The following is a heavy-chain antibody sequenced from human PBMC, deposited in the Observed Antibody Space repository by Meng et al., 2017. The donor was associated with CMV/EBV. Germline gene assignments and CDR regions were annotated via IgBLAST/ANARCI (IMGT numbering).Heavy chain of an antibody. CDR3: ARNIAARTYYYYYYGMDV. J-gene: IGHJ6*02. CDR2: ISYDGSNK. V-gene: IGHV3-30*04. Sequence: GESLKTSCAASGFTFSSYATHWVRQAPGKGLEWVAVISYDGSNKYYADSVKGRFTISRDNSKNTLYLQMNSLRAEDTAVYYCARNIAARTYYYYYYGMDVWGQGTTVTVSS. CDR1: GFTFSSYA. D-gene: IGHD6-6*01.